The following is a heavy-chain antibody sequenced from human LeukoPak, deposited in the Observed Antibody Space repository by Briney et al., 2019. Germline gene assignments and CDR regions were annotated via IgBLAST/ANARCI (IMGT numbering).Heavy chain of an antibody. CDR3: AREQRLSGWYDAFDI. Sequence: SSETLSLTCTVSGVSISSYYWSWIRQPPGKGLEWIGYIYYSGSTNYNPSLKSRVTISVDTSKNQFSLKLSSVTAADTAVYYCAREQRLSGWYDAFDIWGQGTMVTVSS. CDR1: GVSISSYY. D-gene: IGHD6-19*01. J-gene: IGHJ3*02. CDR2: IYYSGST. V-gene: IGHV4-59*01.